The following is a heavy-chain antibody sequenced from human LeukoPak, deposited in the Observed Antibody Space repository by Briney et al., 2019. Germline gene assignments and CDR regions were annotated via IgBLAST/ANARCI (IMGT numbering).Heavy chain of an antibody. CDR3: ARVAGWHWFDP. D-gene: IGHD6-19*01. CDR1: GFTFSSYD. V-gene: IGHV3-23*01. Sequence: GGSLRLSCAASGFTFSSYDMTWVRQAPGGGLEWVSSIRPRGDNTYYGDSVKGRFTIPRDNSKKTVYLQMNNMRVDDTALYYRARVAGWHWFDPWGQGTLVTVSS. J-gene: IGHJ5*02. CDR2: IRPRGDNT.